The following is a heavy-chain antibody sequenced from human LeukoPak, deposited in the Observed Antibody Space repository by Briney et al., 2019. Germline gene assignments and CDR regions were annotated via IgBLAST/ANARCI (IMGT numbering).Heavy chain of an antibody. Sequence: GGSLRLSSAASGLTFRNAWMSWVRQAPGKGLDWVGRIKIKTDGGTTHYAAPVKGRFTISRDDSKNTLYLQMNRLKTEDTAVYYCTTEYCGGDCYIPWGQGTLVTVSS. CDR1: GLTFRNAW. CDR2: IKIKTDGGTT. V-gene: IGHV3-15*01. CDR3: TTEYCGGDCYIP. J-gene: IGHJ5*02. D-gene: IGHD2-21*02.